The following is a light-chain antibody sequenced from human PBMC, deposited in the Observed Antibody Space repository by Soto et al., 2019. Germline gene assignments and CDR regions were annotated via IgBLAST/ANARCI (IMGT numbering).Light chain of an antibody. J-gene: IGKJ1*01. V-gene: IGKV3-11*01. CDR1: QYINTR. CDR3: HQRQSWPRT. CDR2: QTS. Sequence: EIVLTQSPATLSSFPGDRVTLSCRASQYINTRFAWYQHRPGQAPRRLIYQTSIRAAGIPARFSASGTGTDFTLTISDVQPEDFAVYYCHQRQSWPRTFGQGTKVDI.